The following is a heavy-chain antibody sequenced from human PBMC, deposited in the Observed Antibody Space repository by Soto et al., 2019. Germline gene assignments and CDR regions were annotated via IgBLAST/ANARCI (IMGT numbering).Heavy chain of an antibody. D-gene: IGHD3-10*01. CDR2: IYYSGST. V-gene: IGHV4-59*08. Sequence: SETLSLTCTVSDGSIGSYYWSWVRQLPGKGLEWIGYIYYSGSTDHNPSLKSRVTISVDTSKNQFSLKLSSVTAADTAVYFCARHWYGSGTHYPFDSWGQGTLVTVSS. J-gene: IGHJ4*02. CDR1: DGSIGSYY. CDR3: ARHWYGSGTHYPFDS.